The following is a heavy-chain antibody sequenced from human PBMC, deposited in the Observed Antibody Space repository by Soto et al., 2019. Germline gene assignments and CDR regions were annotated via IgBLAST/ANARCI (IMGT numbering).Heavy chain of an antibody. V-gene: IGHV3-48*02. Sequence: EVQLVESGGGLVQPGGSLRLSCAASGFTFNTYSMNWVRQTPGKGLEWVSYITSGSTRILYADSVQGRFTISRDNAKNSLYLQMTSLRDDDTAIYYCTRDPHALDFWGQGTRVSVSS. CDR2: ITSGSTRI. D-gene: IGHD2-2*01. CDR1: GFTFNTYS. J-gene: IGHJ4*02. CDR3: TRDPHALDF.